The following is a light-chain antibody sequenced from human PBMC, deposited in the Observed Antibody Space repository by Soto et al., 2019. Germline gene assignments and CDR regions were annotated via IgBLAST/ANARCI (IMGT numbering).Light chain of an antibody. V-gene: IGLV2-14*03. CDR3: SSYTSSSTYV. CDR2: DVS. Sequence: QSALTQPASVSGSPGQSIAISCTGTSSDVGRYNYVSWYQQYPGKAPKLMIYDVSNRPSGVSNRFFGSKSGNTASLTISGLQAEDEADYYCSSYTSSSTYVFGTGTKVTVL. CDR1: SSDVGRYNY. J-gene: IGLJ1*01.